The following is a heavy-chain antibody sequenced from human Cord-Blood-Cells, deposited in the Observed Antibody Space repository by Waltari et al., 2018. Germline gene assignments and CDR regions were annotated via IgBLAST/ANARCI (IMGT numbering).Heavy chain of an antibody. V-gene: IGHV3-7*01. CDR2: IKQDGSEK. CDR3: ARDVMPGTTKGGRGAFDI. CDR1: GLTFSSYW. Sequence: EVQLVESGGGLVQPGGSLRLPCVASGLTFSSYWMTWVRQVPGQGWVANIKQDGSEKYYVDSVKGRFTISRDNAKNSLYLQMNSLRAEDTAVYYCARDVMPGTTKGGRGAFDIWGQGTMVTVSS. J-gene: IGHJ3*02. D-gene: IGHD1-7*01.